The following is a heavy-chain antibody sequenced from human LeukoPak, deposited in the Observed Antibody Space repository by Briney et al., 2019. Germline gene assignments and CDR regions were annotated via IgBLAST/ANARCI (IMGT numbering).Heavy chain of an antibody. V-gene: IGHV3-33*01. J-gene: IGHJ4*02. CDR1: GFTFSSYG. Sequence: QPGRSLRLSCAASGFTFSSYGMHWVRQAPGKGLEWVAVIWFDGSNKYYADSVKGRFTISRDNSKNTLSLQMNSLRADDTAVYYCARAAQAFDYWGQGTLVTVSP. CDR2: IWFDGSNK. CDR3: ARAAQAFDY.